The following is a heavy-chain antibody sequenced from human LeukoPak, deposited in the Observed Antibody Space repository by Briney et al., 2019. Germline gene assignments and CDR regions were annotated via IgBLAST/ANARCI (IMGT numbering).Heavy chain of an antibody. J-gene: IGHJ4*02. CDR1: GFTFDDYY. CDR2: ISGSGITI. D-gene: IGHD1-26*01. V-gene: IGHV3-11*01. Sequence: GGSLRLSCAASGFTFDDYYMTWVRQAPGKGLEWVSHISGSGITIYYADSVKGRFTISRDNAKRSLYLHMNSLRVEDTAFYFCARESSAGATGDYSDYWGQGALATVSS. CDR3: ARESSAGATGDYSDY.